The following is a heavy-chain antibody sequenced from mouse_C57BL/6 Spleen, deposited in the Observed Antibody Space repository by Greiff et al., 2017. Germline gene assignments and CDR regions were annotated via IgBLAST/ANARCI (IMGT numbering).Heavy chain of an antibody. J-gene: IGHJ4*01. CDR1: GFTFSDYG. V-gene: IGHV5-17*01. Sequence: EVKLMESGGGLVKPGGSLKLSCAASGFTFSDYGMHWVRQAPEKGLEWVAYISSGSSTIYYADTVKGRFTISRDNAKNTLFLQMTSLRSDDTAMYYCARNYDYDYAMDYWGQGTSVTVSS. CDR2: ISSGSSTI. D-gene: IGHD2-4*01. CDR3: ARNYDYDYAMDY.